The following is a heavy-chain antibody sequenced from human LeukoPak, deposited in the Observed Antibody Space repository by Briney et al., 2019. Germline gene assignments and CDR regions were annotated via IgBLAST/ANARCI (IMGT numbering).Heavy chain of an antibody. CDR1: GDSIGNNNYY. CDR2: IYYSGST. V-gene: IGHV4-39*01. Sequence: PSETLSLTCTVSGDSIGNNNYYWGWIRQPPGKGLEWIASIYYSGSTYYNPSLKSRVTISVDTSKNQFSLKLSSVTAADTAVYYCARQERYYYDSSGYRGHALDIWGQGTMVTVSS. CDR3: ARQERYYYDSSGYRGHALDI. J-gene: IGHJ3*02. D-gene: IGHD3-22*01.